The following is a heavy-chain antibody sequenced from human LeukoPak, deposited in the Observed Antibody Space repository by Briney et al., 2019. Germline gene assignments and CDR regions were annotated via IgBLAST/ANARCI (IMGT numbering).Heavy chain of an antibody. V-gene: IGHV1-2*02. D-gene: IGHD1-14*01. CDR2: INPNSGGT. CDR3: ARAEIIRRGYFQH. Sequence: ASVKVSCKASGYTFTGYYMHWVRQAPGQGLEWMGWINPNSGGTNYAQKFQGRVTITADKSTSTAYMELSSLRSEDTAVYYCARAEIIRRGYFQHWGQGTLVTVSS. J-gene: IGHJ1*01. CDR1: GYTFTGYY.